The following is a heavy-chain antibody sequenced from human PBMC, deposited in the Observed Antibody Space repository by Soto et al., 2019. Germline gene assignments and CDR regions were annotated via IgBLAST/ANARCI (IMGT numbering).Heavy chain of an antibody. CDR1: GGSFSGYY. J-gene: IGHJ3*02. D-gene: IGHD2-15*01. CDR3: ARGDCSGGSCYSVDI. Sequence: SETLSLTCAVYGGSFSGYYWSWIRQPPGKGLEWIGEINHSGNTNYNPSLKSRVTISVDTSKNQFSLKLSSVTAADTAVYYCARGDCSGGSCYSVDIWGQGTMVTVSS. V-gene: IGHV4-34*01. CDR2: INHSGNT.